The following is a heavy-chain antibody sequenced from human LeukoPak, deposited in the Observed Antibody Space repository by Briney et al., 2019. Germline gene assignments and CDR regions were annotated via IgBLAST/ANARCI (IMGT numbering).Heavy chain of an antibody. D-gene: IGHD3-10*01. CDR3: AREADYYGSGTPGVDY. CDR2: VVGSGVKT. J-gene: IGHJ4*02. CDR1: GFTFSTYA. V-gene: IGHV3-23*01. Sequence: GGSLRLSCAASGFTFSTYAMSWVRQAPGRGLEWVSAVVGSGVKTYYADSVRGRFTISRDNSKNTLYLEIDSLRAEDTAVYYCAREADYYGSGTPGVDYWGQGTLVTVSS.